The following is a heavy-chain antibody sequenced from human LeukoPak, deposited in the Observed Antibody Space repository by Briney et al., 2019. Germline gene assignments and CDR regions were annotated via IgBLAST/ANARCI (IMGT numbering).Heavy chain of an antibody. CDR3: ARSSPHCSSTSCPFDY. CDR2: IYPGDSDT. CDR1: GYSFTSYW. D-gene: IGHD2-2*01. Sequence: NTGESLKISCKGSGYSFTSYWIGWVRQMPGKGLEWMGIIYPGDSDTRYSPSFQGQVTISADKSISTAYLQWSSLKASDTAMYYCARSSPHCSSTSCPFDYWGQGTLVTVS. V-gene: IGHV5-51*01. J-gene: IGHJ4*02.